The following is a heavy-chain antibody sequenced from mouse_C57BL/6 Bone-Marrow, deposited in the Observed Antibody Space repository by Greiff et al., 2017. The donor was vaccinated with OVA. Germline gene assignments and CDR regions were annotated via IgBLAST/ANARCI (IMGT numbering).Heavy chain of an antibody. CDR3: ARHYYDYPYGDFDV. D-gene: IGHD2-4*01. CDR1: GFTFSDYY. J-gene: IGHJ1*03. V-gene: IGHV5-12*01. Sequence: EVKVVESGGGLVQPGGSLKLSCAASGFTFSDYYMYWVRQTPEKRLEWVAYISTGGGSTYYPDTLKGRFTLSRANAKNTLYLQMSWLKSEDTAMDDCARHYYDYPYGDFDVWGTGTTVTVSS. CDR2: ISTGGGST.